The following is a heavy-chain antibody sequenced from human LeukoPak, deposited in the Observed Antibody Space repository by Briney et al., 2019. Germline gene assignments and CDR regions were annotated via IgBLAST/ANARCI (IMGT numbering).Heavy chain of an antibody. J-gene: IGHJ6*02. V-gene: IGHV3-30-3*01. CDR3: ARRYYYDSSGYYDSYYYYYGMDV. Sequence: HPGRSLRLSCAASGFTFSSYAMHWVRQAPGKGLEWVAVISYDGSNKYYADSVKGRFTISRDNSKNTLYLQMNSLRAEDTAVYYCARRYYYDSSGYYDSYYYYYGMDVWGQGTTVTVSS. CDR1: GFTFSSYA. CDR2: ISYDGSNK. D-gene: IGHD3-22*01.